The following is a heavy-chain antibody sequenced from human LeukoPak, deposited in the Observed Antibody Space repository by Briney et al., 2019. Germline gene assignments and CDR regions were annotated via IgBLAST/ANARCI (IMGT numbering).Heavy chain of an antibody. D-gene: IGHD6-25*01. Sequence: PGRSLRLSCAASGFTFSSYGMHWVRQAPGKGLEWVSFMSYDGSYKYYADSVKGRFTISRDTSKNTLCLQMNSLRAEDTAVYYCTKDSSGAIDYWGQGTLVTVSS. CDR1: GFTFSSYG. J-gene: IGHJ4*02. CDR3: TKDSSGAIDY. CDR2: MSYDGSYK. V-gene: IGHV3-30*18.